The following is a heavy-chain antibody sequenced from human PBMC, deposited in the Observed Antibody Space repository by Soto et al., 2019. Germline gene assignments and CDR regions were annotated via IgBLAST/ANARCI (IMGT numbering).Heavy chain of an antibody. D-gene: IGHD1-26*01. CDR1: GYTFTSYG. CDR2: ISAYNGNT. V-gene: IGHV1-18*01. J-gene: IGHJ6*02. Sequence: ASVKVSCKASGYTFTSYGISWVRQAPGQGLEWMGWISAYNGNTNYAQKLQGRVTMTTDTSTSTAYMELRSLRSDDTAVYYCARIDFRSGSYYRYGMDVWGQGTTVTVS. CDR3: ARIDFRSGSYYRYGMDV.